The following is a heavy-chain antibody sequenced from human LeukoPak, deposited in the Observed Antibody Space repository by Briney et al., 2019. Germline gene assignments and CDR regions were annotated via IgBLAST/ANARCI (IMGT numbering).Heavy chain of an antibody. J-gene: IGHJ3*02. CDR2: IYYSGST. CDR3: ARDSRDIVVVPAASDAFDI. V-gene: IGHV4-39*02. CDR1: GGSISSSSYY. D-gene: IGHD2-2*01. Sequence: SETLSLTXTVSGGSISSSSYYWGWIRQPPGKGLERIGSIYYSGSTYYNPSLKSRVTISVDTSKNQFSLKLSSVTAADTAVYYCARDSRDIVVVPAASDAFDIWGQGTMVTVSS.